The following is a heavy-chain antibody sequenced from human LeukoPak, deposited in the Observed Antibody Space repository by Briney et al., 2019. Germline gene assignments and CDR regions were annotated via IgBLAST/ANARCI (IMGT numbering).Heavy chain of an antibody. J-gene: IGHJ4*02. D-gene: IGHD3-10*01. CDR1: GFTFDDYG. CDR2: INWNGGST. CDR3: ARVLLWFGELSGIDY. V-gene: IGHV3-20*04. Sequence: PGGSLRLSCAASGFTFDDYGMSWVRQAPGKGLEWVSGINWNGGSTGYADSVKGRFTISRDNAKNSLYLQMSSLRAEDTALYYCARVLLWFGELSGIDYWGQGTLVTVSS.